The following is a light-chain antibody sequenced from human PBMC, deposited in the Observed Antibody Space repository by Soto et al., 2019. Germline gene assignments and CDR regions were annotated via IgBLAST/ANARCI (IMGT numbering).Light chain of an antibody. Sequence: EIVLTQSPGTLSLSPGERATLSCRASQSVSSSYLARYQQKPGQAPRLLIYGASSRATGIPDRFSGSGSGTDFTLTISRLESEDFAVYYCLQYGSLPRTFGQGTKVDIK. V-gene: IGKV3-20*01. J-gene: IGKJ1*01. CDR3: LQYGSLPRT. CDR2: GAS. CDR1: QSVSSSY.